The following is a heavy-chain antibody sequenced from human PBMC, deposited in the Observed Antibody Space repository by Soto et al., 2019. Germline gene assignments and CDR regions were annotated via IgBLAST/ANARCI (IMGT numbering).Heavy chain of an antibody. CDR3: AKIAVAKNYFDY. J-gene: IGHJ4*02. CDR2: ISGSGGST. CDR1: GFTFSKYA. Sequence: SGGSLRLSCAASGFTFSKYAMSWVRQAPGKGLEWVSGISGSGGSTYYADSVKGRFTISRDNSKNTLYLQMNSLRAEDTAVYYCAKIAVAKNYFDYWGQGTLVTVSS. V-gene: IGHV3-23*01. D-gene: IGHD6-19*01.